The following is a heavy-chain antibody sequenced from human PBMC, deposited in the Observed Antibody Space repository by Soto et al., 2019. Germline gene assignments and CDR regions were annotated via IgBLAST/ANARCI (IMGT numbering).Heavy chain of an antibody. D-gene: IGHD5-18*01. CDR1: GGSVSSDNYY. CDR3: ARDIRGYSRAFDY. V-gene: IGHV4-61*01. Sequence: PSETLSLTCTVPGGSVSSDNYYWTWIRQPPGKGLEWIGYIYSSGSTNYNPSLKSRVTISVDTSRNQFSLKLTSVTAADTAVYYCARDIRGYSRAFDYWGQGTLVTVSS. J-gene: IGHJ4*02. CDR2: IYSSGST.